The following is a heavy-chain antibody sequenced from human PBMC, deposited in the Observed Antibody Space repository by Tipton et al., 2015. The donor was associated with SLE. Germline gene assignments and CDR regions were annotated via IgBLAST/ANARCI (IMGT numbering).Heavy chain of an antibody. V-gene: IGHV3-21*03. CDR2: ISLASSHV. J-gene: IGHJ3*01. D-gene: IGHD2-21*01. CDR1: GFIFSSYT. Sequence: GSLRLSCAGSGFIFSSYTMNWVRQTPGKGLEWVSSISLASSHVYYAESVKGRFTVSRDNAKNSLFLHMDSLRADDTGLYFCAKSGPTIHAFDVWGRGTMVTVSS. CDR3: AKSGPTIHAFDV.